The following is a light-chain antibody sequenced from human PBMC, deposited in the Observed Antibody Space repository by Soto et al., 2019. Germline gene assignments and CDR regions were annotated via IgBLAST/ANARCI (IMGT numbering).Light chain of an antibody. CDR1: NSDVGGYNY. Sequence: QSALAQPASVSGSPGQSITISCTGTNSDVGGYNYVSWYQQHPGKAPELMIYEVSHRPSGVSNRFSGSKSDNTASLTISGLQAEDEADCYCSSYTSISTLYVFGTGTKVTAL. CDR2: EVS. J-gene: IGLJ1*01. CDR3: SSYTSISTLYV. V-gene: IGLV2-14*01.